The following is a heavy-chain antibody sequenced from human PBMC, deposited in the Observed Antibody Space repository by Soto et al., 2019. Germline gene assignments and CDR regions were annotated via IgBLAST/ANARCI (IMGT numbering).Heavy chain of an antibody. J-gene: IGHJ4*02. Sequence: QVQLVESGGGVVQPGRSLRLSCAASGFTFSSYAMHWVRQAPGKRLEWVAVISYDGSNKYYADSVKGRFTISRDNSKNTLYLQMNSLRAEDTAVYYCARARLDTPALDYWGQGTLVTVSS. CDR2: ISYDGSNK. V-gene: IGHV3-30-3*01. D-gene: IGHD2-2*01. CDR1: GFTFSSYA. CDR3: ARARLDTPALDY.